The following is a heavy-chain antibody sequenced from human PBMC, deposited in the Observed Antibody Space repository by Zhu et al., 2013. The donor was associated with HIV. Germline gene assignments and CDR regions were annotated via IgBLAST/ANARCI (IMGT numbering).Heavy chain of an antibody. Sequence: QVQLLQSGAEVKKPGASVRVSCKASGYTFTNYDINWVRQATGQGPEWMGWMNPNSGNTGHAQNFQGRLTMTRDTSTSTAYMELSSLRSDDTAVYYCASYSGYSIWGQGTLVTVSS. D-gene: IGHD5-12*01. CDR2: MNPNSGNT. V-gene: IGHV1-8*02. J-gene: IGHJ4*02. CDR3: ASYSGYSI. CDR1: GYTFTNYD.